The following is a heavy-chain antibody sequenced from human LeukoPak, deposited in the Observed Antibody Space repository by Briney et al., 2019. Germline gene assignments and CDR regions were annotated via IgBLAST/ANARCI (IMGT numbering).Heavy chain of an antibody. Sequence: GGSLRLSCAASGFTFSSYAMSWVRQAPGKGLEWVSAISGSGGSTHYADSVKGRFTISRDNSKNTLYLQMNSLRAEDTAVYYCAKVGYSSGWYAQYYFDYWGQGTLVTVSS. D-gene: IGHD6-19*01. V-gene: IGHV3-23*01. CDR3: AKVGYSSGWYAQYYFDY. J-gene: IGHJ4*02. CDR2: ISGSGGST. CDR1: GFTFSSYA.